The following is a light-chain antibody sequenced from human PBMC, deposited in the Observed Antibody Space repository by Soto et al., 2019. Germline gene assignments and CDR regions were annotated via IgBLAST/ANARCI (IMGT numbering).Light chain of an antibody. V-gene: IGLV1-44*01. CDR3: AVWDDSLDGHAV. Sequence: QSVLTQPPSASGTPGQRVTISCSGSSSNIGGNTVRWYQQLPGTAPRLLIYNNIQRPSGVPDRFSGSKSGTSASLAISGLQSEDEADYYCAVWDDSLDGHAVFGGGTQLTLL. CDR1: SSNIGGNT. J-gene: IGLJ7*01. CDR2: NNI.